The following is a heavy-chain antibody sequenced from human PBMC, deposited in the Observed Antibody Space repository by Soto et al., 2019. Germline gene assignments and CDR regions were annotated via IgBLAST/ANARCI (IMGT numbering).Heavy chain of an antibody. J-gene: IGHJ5*02. Sequence: PWGALRLSCAASGFAFISYAMSWVRQAPGKGLEWVSAISGSGGSTYYADSVKGRFTISRDNSKNTLYLQMNSLRAEDTAVYYCAKVGVAAAGRNWFDPWGQGTLVTVSS. CDR3: AKVGVAAAGRNWFDP. V-gene: IGHV3-23*01. D-gene: IGHD6-13*01. CDR1: GFAFISYA. CDR2: ISGSGGST.